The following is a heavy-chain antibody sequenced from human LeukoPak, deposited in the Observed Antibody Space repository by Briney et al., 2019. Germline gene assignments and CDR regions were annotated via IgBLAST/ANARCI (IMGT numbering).Heavy chain of an antibody. J-gene: IGHJ4*02. CDR1: GFTFDDYG. D-gene: IGHD3-3*01. CDR2: INWNGGST. V-gene: IGHV3-20*04. CDR3: AIGGAQLRFLEWLLPNYFDY. Sequence: GVSLRLSCAASGFTFDDYGMSWVRQAPGKGLEWASGINWNGGSTGYADSVKGRFTISRDNAKNSLYLQMNSRRAEDTALYYCAIGGAQLRFLEWLLPNYFDYWGQGTLVTVSS.